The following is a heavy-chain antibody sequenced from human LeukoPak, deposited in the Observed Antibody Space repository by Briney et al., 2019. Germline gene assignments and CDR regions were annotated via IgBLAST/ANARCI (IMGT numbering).Heavy chain of an antibody. V-gene: IGHV1-2*02. CDR1: AYTFTGYY. CDR3: ARAAYCSRTSWHHDIDY. Sequence: ASVKVSCKAFAYTFTGYYMHRVRQAPGQGLEWMGWINPNSGGTNSAQKFQGRVTMTRDTSISTAYMELSRLRFDGTAVYYCARAAYCSRTSWHHDIDYWGQGSLVTVSS. CDR2: INPNSGGT. D-gene: IGHD2-2*01. J-gene: IGHJ4*02.